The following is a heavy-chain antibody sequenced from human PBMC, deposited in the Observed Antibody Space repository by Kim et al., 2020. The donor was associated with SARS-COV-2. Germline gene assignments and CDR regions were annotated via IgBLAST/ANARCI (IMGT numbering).Heavy chain of an antibody. CDR2: IYHSGST. D-gene: IGHD6-6*01. Sequence: SETLSLTCAVSGGSISSSNWWSWVRQPPGKGLEWIGEIYHSGSTNYNPSLKSRVTISVDKSKNQFSLKLSSVTAADTAVYYCARSLSPHVAARPIPHYYYYGMDVWGQGTTVTVSS. CDR3: ARSLSPHVAARPIPHYYYYGMDV. CDR1: GGSISSSNW. J-gene: IGHJ6*02. V-gene: IGHV4-4*02.